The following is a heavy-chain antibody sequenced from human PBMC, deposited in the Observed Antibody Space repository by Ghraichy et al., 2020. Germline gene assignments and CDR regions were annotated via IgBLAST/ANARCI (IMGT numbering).Heavy chain of an antibody. CDR1: DSIKSTGHY. J-gene: IGHJ4*02. CDR2: IHYSGIT. CDR3: ARHSRIGGDF. Sequence: SQTLSLTCTVDSIKSTGHYWGWVRQPPGKGLEWIASIHYSGITYKNPSLQSRLTTSVETSKNQISLNLTSVTAADTAVYFCARHSRIGGDFWGPGTLVIVSS. D-gene: IGHD2/OR15-2a*01. V-gene: IGHV4-39*01.